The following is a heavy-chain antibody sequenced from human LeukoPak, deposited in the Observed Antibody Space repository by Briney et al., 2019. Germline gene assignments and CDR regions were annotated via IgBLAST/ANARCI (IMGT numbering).Heavy chain of an antibody. D-gene: IGHD3-3*01. Sequence: PSETLSLTCAVYGGSFSGYYWSWIRQPPGKGLEWIGEINHSGSTNYNPSLKSRVTISVDTSKNQFSLKLSSVTAADTAVYYCAKTYYDFWSGPPHKGGFDPWGQGTLVTVSS. J-gene: IGHJ5*02. V-gene: IGHV4-34*01. CDR3: AKTYYDFWSGPPHKGGFDP. CDR1: GGSFSGYY. CDR2: INHSGST.